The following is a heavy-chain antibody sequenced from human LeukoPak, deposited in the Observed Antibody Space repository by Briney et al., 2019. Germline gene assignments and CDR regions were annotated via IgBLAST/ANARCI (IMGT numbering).Heavy chain of an antibody. CDR3: ASRPTTVTSIGWYYGLDV. Sequence: GGSLKLSCAASGFTFSNYAMHWVRQAPGKGLQHVSAINNDGDTTFYANSVKGRFTISRDNSKNTLYLQMDSLKPDDMAVYYCASRPTTVTSIGWYYGLDVWGQGTTVTVSS. CDR1: GFTFSNYA. V-gene: IGHV3-64*01. J-gene: IGHJ6*02. D-gene: IGHD4-17*01. CDR2: INNDGDTT.